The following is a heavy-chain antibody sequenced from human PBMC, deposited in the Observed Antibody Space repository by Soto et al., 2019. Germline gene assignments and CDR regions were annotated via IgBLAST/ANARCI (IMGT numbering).Heavy chain of an antibody. D-gene: IGHD5-12*01. V-gene: IGHV4-4*02. CDR3: ARGFQYWLPTFF. Sequence: VLLQESGPGLVRPSETLSLTCSVSGVSIVNGNWWGWVRQSPGRGLEWIGEVSLADRGYYSPSLKSRVTISMDESKNQLSLMLTSVTAADAGMYYCARGFQYWLPTFFWGHGTRVTVSS. CDR1: GVSIVNGNW. J-gene: IGHJ4*01. CDR2: VSLADRG.